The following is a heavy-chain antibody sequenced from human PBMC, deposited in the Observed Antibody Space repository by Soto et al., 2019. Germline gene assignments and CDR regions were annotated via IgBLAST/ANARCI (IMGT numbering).Heavy chain of an antibody. CDR2: LNSDGSDT. V-gene: IGHV3-74*01. Sequence: GGSLRLSCAASGFTFSSYWMHWVRQAPGKGLLWVSRLNSDGSDTSYADSVKGRFAISRDNAKNTLYLQMNSLRAEDTAVYYCARGGYYYYGMDVWGQGTTVTVSS. CDR3: ARGGYYYYGMDV. J-gene: IGHJ6*02. CDR1: GFTFSSYW.